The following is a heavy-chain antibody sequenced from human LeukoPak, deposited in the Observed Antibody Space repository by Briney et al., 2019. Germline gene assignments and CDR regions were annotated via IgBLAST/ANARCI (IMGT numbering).Heavy chain of an antibody. CDR2: INSDGSST. Sequence: GGSLRLSCAASGFTFSSYWMNWVRQAPGKGLVWVSRINSDGSSTSYADSVKGRFTISRDNAKNTLYLQMNSLRAEDTAVYYCARAGGSGSYPRWFDPWGQGTLVTVSS. J-gene: IGHJ5*02. CDR3: ARAGGSGSYPRWFDP. CDR1: GFTFSSYW. D-gene: IGHD3-10*01. V-gene: IGHV3-74*01.